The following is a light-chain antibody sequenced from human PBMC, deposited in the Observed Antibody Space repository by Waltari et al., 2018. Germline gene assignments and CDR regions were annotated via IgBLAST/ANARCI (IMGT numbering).Light chain of an antibody. CDR3: QQYHNWPPFT. V-gene: IGKV3-15*01. CDR2: GAS. CDR1: QSVSSN. Sequence: EILMTQYQATLSVSPGERATLSCRASQSVSSNLALYKQKPGQAPRLFIYGASPRATVIPARFSGSGSGTEFTLNISSLQSEDFAVYYCQQYHNWPPFTFGPGTKVDIK. J-gene: IGKJ3*01.